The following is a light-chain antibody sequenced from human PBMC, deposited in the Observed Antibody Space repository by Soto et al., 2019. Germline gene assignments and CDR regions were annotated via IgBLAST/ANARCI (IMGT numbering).Light chain of an antibody. CDR1: QGVSSSS. CDR3: QQYGSSLWT. CDR2: GAS. V-gene: IGKV3-20*01. Sequence: EIVLTQSPGTLSLSPGERATLSCRASQGVSSSSLAWYQQKPGQAPRLLIYGASNSATGIPDRFSGSGSGTDFTLTISRLEPEDFAVYLCQQYGSSLWTFGQGTKVEIK. J-gene: IGKJ1*01.